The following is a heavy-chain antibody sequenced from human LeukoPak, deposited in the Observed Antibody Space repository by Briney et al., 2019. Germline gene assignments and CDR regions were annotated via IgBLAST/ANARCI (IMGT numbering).Heavy chain of an antibody. Sequence: AGGSLRLSCAASGFTFSSYAMSWVRQARGKGLEWVSVISGNGGSTYYADSVKGRFTISRDNSKNTLCLQMNSLRGEDTAVYYCAKADSARGVTLKTTIDYWGQGTLVTVSS. CDR2: ISGNGGST. CDR3: AKADSARGVTLKTTIDY. D-gene: IGHD1-14*01. J-gene: IGHJ4*02. CDR1: GFTFSSYA. V-gene: IGHV3-23*01.